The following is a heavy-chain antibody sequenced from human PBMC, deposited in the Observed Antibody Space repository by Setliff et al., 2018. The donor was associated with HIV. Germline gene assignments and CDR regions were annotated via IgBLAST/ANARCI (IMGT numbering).Heavy chain of an antibody. D-gene: IGHD3-22*01. CDR3: ARGSRGARASKIDSSGYYLVY. CDR2: IYYSGST. CDR1: GGSISSSSYY. Sequence: SETLSLTCTVSGGSISSSSYYWGWIRQPPGKGLEWIGNIYYSGSTYYNPSLKSRVTISVDTSKNQFSLKLSSVTAADTAVYYCARGSRGARASKIDSSGYYLVYWGQGTLVTVSS. V-gene: IGHV4-39*07. J-gene: IGHJ4*02.